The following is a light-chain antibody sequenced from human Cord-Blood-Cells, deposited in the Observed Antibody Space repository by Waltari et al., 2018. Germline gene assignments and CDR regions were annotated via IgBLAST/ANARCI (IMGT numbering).Light chain of an antibody. J-gene: IGKJ2*01. Sequence: DVVMTQSPLSLPVTLGQPASISCRSSQSLVHSDGNTYLNWFQQRPGQSPRRLIYKVSNRYSGVPDRFSGSVSGTDFTLKISRVEAEDVGVYYCMQGTHWPPTFGQGTKLEIK. CDR2: KVS. CDR3: MQGTHWPPT. V-gene: IGKV2-30*02. CDR1: QSLVHSDGNTY.